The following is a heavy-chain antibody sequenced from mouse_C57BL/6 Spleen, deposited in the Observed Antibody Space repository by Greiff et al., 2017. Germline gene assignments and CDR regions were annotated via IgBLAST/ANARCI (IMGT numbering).Heavy chain of an antibody. CDR3: AREDGPWYFDV. D-gene: IGHD2-3*01. CDR1: GYTFTSYW. V-gene: IGHV1-59*01. Sequence: QVQLQQPGAELVRPGTSVKLSCKASGYTFTSYWMHWVKQRPGQGLEWIGVIDPSDSYTNYNQKFKGKATWTVDTSSSTAYMQLSSLTSEDSAVYYGAREDGPWYFDVWGTGTTVTVSS. J-gene: IGHJ1*03. CDR2: IDPSDSYT.